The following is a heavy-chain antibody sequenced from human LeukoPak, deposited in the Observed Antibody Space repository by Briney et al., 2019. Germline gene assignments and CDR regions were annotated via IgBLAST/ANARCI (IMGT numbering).Heavy chain of an antibody. CDR1: GYSFTSYW. J-gene: IGHJ4*02. CDR3: ARVLYSPGTPSEYYFDY. CDR2: IYPGDSDT. D-gene: IGHD2-8*01. V-gene: IGHV5-51*01. Sequence: PGESLKISCKGSGYSFTSYWIGWVRQMPGKGLEWMGIIYPGDSDTRYSPSFQGQVTISADKSISTAYLQWSGLKASDTAMYYCARVLYSPGTPSEYYFDYWGQGTLVTVSS.